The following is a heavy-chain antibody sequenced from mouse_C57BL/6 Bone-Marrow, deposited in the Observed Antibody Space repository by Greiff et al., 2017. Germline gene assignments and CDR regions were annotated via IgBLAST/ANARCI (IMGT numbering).Heavy chain of an antibody. D-gene: IGHD1-1*01. CDR3: AGDRITTVVASPAY. CDR1: GFPITSGYY. V-gene: IGHV12-3*01. Sequence: VKLVESGPGLVKPSQSLFLTCSITGFPITSGYYWIWIRQSPGKPLEWMGYITHSGETFYNPSLQSPISITRETSKNQFFLQLNSVTTEDTAMYYCAGDRITTVVASPAYWGQGTLVTVSA. CDR2: ITHSGET. J-gene: IGHJ3*01.